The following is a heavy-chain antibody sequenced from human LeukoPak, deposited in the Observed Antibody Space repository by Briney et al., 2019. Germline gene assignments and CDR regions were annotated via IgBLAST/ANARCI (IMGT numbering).Heavy chain of an antibody. Sequence: PGGSLRLSCASTGFTFGNYAMSWVRQAPGRGLEWVSSISSSSSFIYYADSLKGRFTISRDNAKNSLFLQMNSLRAEDTAVYYCARDRIIYGDYGDAFDIWGQGTMVTVSS. D-gene: IGHD4-17*01. J-gene: IGHJ3*02. V-gene: IGHV3-21*01. CDR1: GFTFGNYA. CDR3: ARDRIIYGDYGDAFDI. CDR2: ISSSSSFI.